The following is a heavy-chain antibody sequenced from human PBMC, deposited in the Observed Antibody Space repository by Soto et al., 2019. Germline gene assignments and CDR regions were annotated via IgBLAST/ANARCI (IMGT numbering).Heavy chain of an antibody. D-gene: IGHD3-22*01. CDR3: AKDLFWPYDSSGYYYFVDAFDI. Sequence: PGGSLRLSCAASGFTFSSYGMHWVRQAPGKGLEWVAVISYDGSNKYYADSVKGRFTISRDNSKNTLYLQMNSLRAEDTAVYYCAKDLFWPYDSSGYYYFVDAFDIWGQGTMVTVSS. V-gene: IGHV3-30*18. CDR2: ISYDGSNK. CDR1: GFTFSSYG. J-gene: IGHJ3*02.